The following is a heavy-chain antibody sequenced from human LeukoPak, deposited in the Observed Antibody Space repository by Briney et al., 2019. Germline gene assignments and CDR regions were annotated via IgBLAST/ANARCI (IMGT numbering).Heavy chain of an antibody. CDR2: ISAISST. CDR1: GFTFSTYA. V-gene: IGHV3-23*01. J-gene: IGHJ4*02. D-gene: IGHD3-22*01. Sequence: GGSLRLSCAASGFTFSTYAMSWVRQAPGKGLEWVSCISAISSTYYFDSVKGRFAISRDNTKKMVSLQMNSLRAEDTAVYFCAKGPYYDCTGSFDYWGQGTLVTVSS. CDR3: AKGPYYDCTGSFDY.